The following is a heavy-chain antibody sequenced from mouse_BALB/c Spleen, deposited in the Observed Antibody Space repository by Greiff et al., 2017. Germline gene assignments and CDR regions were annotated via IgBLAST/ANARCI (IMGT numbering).Heavy chain of an antibody. V-gene: IGHV3-5*02. CDR2: IYYSGTI. Sequence: VQLQESGPGLVKPSQTVSLTCTVTGISITTGNYRWSWIRQFPGNKLEWIGYIYYSGTITYNPSLTSRTTITRDTSKNQFFLEMNSLTAEDTATYYCARYRYDLYWYFDVWGAGTTVTVSS. D-gene: IGHD2-14*01. J-gene: IGHJ1*01. CDR1: GISITTGNYR. CDR3: ARYRYDLYWYFDV.